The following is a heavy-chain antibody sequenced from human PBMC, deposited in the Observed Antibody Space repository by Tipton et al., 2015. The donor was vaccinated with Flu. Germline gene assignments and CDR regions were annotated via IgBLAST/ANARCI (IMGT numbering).Heavy chain of an antibody. CDR3: ARLSYYDVDLKNFYFEY. CDR2: IYPSGAT. J-gene: IGHJ4*02. D-gene: IGHD3-10*02. CDR1: SGSIRSTNYF. Sequence: TLSLTCTVSSGSIRSTNYFCAWIRQPPGKRLELIGSIYPSGATYYNPSLKSRVTLSVDTSKSQFSLMLRSVTAADTAVYYCARLSYYDVDLKNFYFEYWGQGALVTVSS. V-gene: IGHV4-39*01.